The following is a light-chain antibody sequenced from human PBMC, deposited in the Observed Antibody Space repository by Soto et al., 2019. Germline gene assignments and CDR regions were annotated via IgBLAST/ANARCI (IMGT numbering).Light chain of an antibody. CDR2: DVS. V-gene: IGKV3-11*01. CDR3: NNGSNWLPALN. CDR1: QSVSSY. Sequence: EIVLTQSPATLSLSPGERATLSCRASQSVSSYLAWYQQKPGQAPRLLIYDVSNRATGIPARFSGSGSGTDFTLTISSLEPEYFADDYGNNGSNWLPALNVGGGTKV. J-gene: IGKJ4*01.